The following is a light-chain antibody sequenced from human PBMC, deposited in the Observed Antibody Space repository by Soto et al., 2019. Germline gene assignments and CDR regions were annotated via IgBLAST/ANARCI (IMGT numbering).Light chain of an antibody. V-gene: IGLV2-8*01. Sequence: QSALAQPPSASGSPGQSVTISCAGTSSDVGGYNSVSWYQQHPGKAPKVLIYEVNKRPSGIPDRFSGSKSGNTASLTVSDLQAEDEADYYCSSYAGSNNRVFGTGTKVTV. CDR1: SSDVGGYNS. J-gene: IGLJ1*01. CDR3: SSYAGSNNRV. CDR2: EVN.